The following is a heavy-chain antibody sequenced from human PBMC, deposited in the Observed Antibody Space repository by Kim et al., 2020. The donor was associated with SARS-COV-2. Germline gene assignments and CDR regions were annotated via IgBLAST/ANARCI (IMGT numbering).Heavy chain of an antibody. D-gene: IGHD3-10*01. CDR1: GFTFSSYG. V-gene: IGHV3-33*01. Sequence: GGSLRLSCAASGFTFSSYGMHWVRQAPGKGLEWVAVIWYDGSNKYYADSVKGRFTISRDNSKNTLYLQMNSLRAEDTAVYYCARDWGQYYGSGSYQTKNYYGMDVWGQGTTVTVSS. CDR3: ARDWGQYYGSGSYQTKNYYGMDV. CDR2: IWYDGSNK. J-gene: IGHJ6*02.